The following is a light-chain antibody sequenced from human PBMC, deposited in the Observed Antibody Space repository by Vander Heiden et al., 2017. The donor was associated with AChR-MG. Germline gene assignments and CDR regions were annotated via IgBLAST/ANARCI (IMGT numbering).Light chain of an antibody. J-gene: IGLJ3*02. CDR3: QSADSSGTWV. CDR2: KDT. Sequence: SYELTQPPSASASPGPTARITCSGDALPKRCAYWYQQKPDQAPVLVIYKDTERPSGIPERFSGSSSGTTVTLTISGVQAGDEADYYCQSADSSGTWVFGGGTKLTVL. V-gene: IGLV3-25*03. CDR1: ALPKRC.